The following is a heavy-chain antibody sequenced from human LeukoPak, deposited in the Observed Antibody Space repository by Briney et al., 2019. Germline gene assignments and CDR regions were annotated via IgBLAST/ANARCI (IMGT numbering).Heavy chain of an antibody. V-gene: IGHV3-21*01. J-gene: IGHJ4*02. CDR1: GFTFSSYS. CDR2: ISSSISYI. Sequence: GGXLRLSCAASGFTFSSYSMNWVRQAPGKGLEWVSSISSSISYIYYADSVKGRFTISRDNAKNSLYLQMNSLRAEDTAVYYCARDEYSSSWTFDYWGQGALVTVSS. CDR3: ARDEYSSSWTFDY. D-gene: IGHD6-13*01.